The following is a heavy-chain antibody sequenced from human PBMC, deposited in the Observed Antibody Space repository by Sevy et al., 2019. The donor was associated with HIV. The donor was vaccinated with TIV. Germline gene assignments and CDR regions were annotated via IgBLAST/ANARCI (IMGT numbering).Heavy chain of an antibody. V-gene: IGHV3-74*01. Sequence: GESLKISCAASGFSVRNYWMHWVRQAPGKGLQWVSRINEHGTVISYGDSVKGRFTISKDTAKNSLDLQMNSLRAEDTTVYYCSKDTFGSTDYWGQGVLVTVSS. D-gene: IGHD3-10*01. CDR2: INEHGTVI. CDR1: GFSVRNYW. J-gene: IGHJ4*02. CDR3: SKDTFGSTDY.